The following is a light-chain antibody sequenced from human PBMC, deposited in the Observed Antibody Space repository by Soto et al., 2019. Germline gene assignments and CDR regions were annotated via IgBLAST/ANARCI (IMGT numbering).Light chain of an antibody. Sequence: ESVVTQSPGTLSLSPGDRATLSCKASQSVADNYLAWYQQKPGQAPRLLIYAASRRAIGIPDTFSGSGSGTDFTLTISRLESEDFAVYYCQQYGGSPWTFGQGTKVYIK. CDR3: QQYGGSPWT. J-gene: IGKJ1*01. CDR1: QSVADNY. V-gene: IGKV3-20*01. CDR2: AAS.